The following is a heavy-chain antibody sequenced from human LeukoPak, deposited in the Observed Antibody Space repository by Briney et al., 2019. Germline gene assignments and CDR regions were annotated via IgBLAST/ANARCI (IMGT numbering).Heavy chain of an antibody. D-gene: IGHD3-10*01. V-gene: IGHV3-74*03. CDR1: GFTFSNYW. CDR3: ARDKKSGESSEIDY. Sequence: GGSLRLSCAASGFTFSNYWVHWVRQAPGKGLVWVSRINRDGSTTKYADSVKGRFTVSRDNAKNTLNLQMNSLRAEDTVVYYCARDKKSGESSEIDYWGQGTLVTVSS. CDR2: INRDGSTT. J-gene: IGHJ4*02.